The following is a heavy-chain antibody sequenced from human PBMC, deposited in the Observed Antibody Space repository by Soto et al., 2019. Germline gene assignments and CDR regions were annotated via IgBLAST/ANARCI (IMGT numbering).Heavy chain of an antibody. J-gene: IGHJ5*02. CDR2: IYHRGST. CDR3: ARDFWDYDSSGYPQGNWFDP. D-gene: IGHD3-22*01. V-gene: IGHV4-30-2*01. Sequence: SETLSLTCAVSGGSISSGGYSWSWIRQPPGKGLEWIGYIYHRGSTYYKPSLKSRITISVDRSKNQFSLKLSSVTAADTAVYYCARDFWDYDSSGYPQGNWFDPWGQGTLVTVSS. CDR1: GGSISSGGYS.